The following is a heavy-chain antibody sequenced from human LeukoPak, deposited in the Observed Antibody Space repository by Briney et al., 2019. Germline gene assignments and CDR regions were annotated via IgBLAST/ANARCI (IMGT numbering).Heavy chain of an antibody. CDR3: ARGEVGATTDFDY. CDR2: IYYSGSS. D-gene: IGHD1-26*01. CDR1: GGSVSSYY. J-gene: IGHJ4*02. Sequence: PSETLSLTCTVSGGSVSSYYWNWIRQPLGKGLEWIGYIYYSGSSNYNPSLKSRVTISIDTSKNQFSLKLNSVTAADTAVYYCARGEVGATTDFDYWGQGTLVTVSS. V-gene: IGHV4-59*02.